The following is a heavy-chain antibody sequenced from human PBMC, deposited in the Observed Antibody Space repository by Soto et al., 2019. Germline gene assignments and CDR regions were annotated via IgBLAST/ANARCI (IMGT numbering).Heavy chain of an antibody. CDR1: GYDFATYW. CDR2: IYPSDSET. D-gene: IGHD3-3*01. V-gene: IGHV5-51*01. CDR3: GIHYQSGSYIYYHYGMDV. J-gene: IGHJ6*02. Sequence: PGESLKISCKASGYDFATYWIGWVRQMPGKGLEWIGIIYPSDSETRYSPSFQGEVTSSVDKSSSTAYLQWSSLKASDTAMYYCGIHYQSGSYIYYHYGMDVWGQGTTVTVSS.